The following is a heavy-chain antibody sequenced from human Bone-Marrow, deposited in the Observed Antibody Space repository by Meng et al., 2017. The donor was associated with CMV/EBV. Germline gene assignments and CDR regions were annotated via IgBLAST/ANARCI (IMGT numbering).Heavy chain of an antibody. Sequence: SETLSLTCAVYGGSFSGYYWSWIRQPPGKGLEWIGEINHSGSTNYNPSLKSRVTTSVDTSKNQFSLKLSSVTAADTAVYYCARGWQYQLPPYFDYWGQGTLVTVSS. D-gene: IGHD2-2*01. CDR3: ARGWQYQLPPYFDY. J-gene: IGHJ4*02. CDR2: INHSGST. CDR1: GGSFSGYY. V-gene: IGHV4-34*01.